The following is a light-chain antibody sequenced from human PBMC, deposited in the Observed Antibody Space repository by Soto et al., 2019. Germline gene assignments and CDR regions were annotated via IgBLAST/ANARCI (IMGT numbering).Light chain of an antibody. V-gene: IGKV3-15*01. CDR1: QSVSSN. CDR2: GAS. Sequence: EIVMTQSPGALSLSPGERATLSCRASQSVSSNHLAWYQQKPGQAPRLLIYGASTRATGTPARFSGSGSGTEFTLTISSLQSEDFALYYCQQFNSWPWTFGQGTKVDI. CDR3: QQFNSWPWT. J-gene: IGKJ1*01.